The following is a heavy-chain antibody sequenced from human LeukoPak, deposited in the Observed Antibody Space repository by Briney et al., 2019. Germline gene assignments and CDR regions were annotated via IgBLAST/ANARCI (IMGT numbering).Heavy chain of an antibody. J-gene: IGHJ3*02. Sequence: GGSLRLPCAASGFTFSSYGMHWVRQAPGKGLEWVAVIWYDGSNKYYADSVKGRFTISRDNSKNTLYLQMNSLRAEDTAVYYCARDRGSGWLSGGYDAFDIWGQGTMVTVSS. CDR3: ARDRGSGWLSGGYDAFDI. V-gene: IGHV3-33*01. CDR2: IWYDGSNK. D-gene: IGHD6-19*01. CDR1: GFTFSSYG.